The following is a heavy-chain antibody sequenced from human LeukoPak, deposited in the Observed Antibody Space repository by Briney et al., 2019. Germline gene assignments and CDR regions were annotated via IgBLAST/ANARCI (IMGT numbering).Heavy chain of an antibody. CDR2: IYYSGST. CDR3: ARLGLRMWFDP. Sequence: SETLSLTCTVSGGSISSSSYYWGWIRQPPGKGLEWIGSIYYSGSTYYNPSLKSRVTISVDTSKNQFSLKLSSVTAADTAVYYCARLGLRMWFDPWGQGTLVTVSS. J-gene: IGHJ5*02. CDR1: GGSISSSSYY. D-gene: IGHD3-10*01. V-gene: IGHV4-39*01.